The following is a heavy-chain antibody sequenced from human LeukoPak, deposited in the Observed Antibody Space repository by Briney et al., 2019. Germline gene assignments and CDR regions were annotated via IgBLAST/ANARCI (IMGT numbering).Heavy chain of an antibody. CDR1: GFSFDDYA. J-gene: IGHJ4*02. CDR3: AKLLDGGNFDFDY. V-gene: IGHV3-9*01. Sequence: GGSLRLSCAASGFSFDDYAMHWVRQAPGKGLEWVSGISWNSGSIGYADSVKGRFTISRDNAKNSLYLQMNSLRAEDTALYYCAKLLDGGNFDFDYWGQGTLVTVSS. D-gene: IGHD4-23*01. CDR2: ISWNSGSI.